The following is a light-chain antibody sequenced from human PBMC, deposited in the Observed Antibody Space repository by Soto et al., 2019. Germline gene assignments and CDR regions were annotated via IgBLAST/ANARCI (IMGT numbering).Light chain of an antibody. CDR1: QSVSNW. CDR3: QQYNTYSA. V-gene: IGKV1-5*01. Sequence: DIQMTQSPSTLSASVGDRVTITCRASQSVSNWLAWYQQKRGKAPELLIYDASSLKSGVPSRFSGSGYGTEFTLTISSPQTDDFATYYCQQYNTYSAFGQGTKVDIK. J-gene: IGKJ1*01. CDR2: DAS.